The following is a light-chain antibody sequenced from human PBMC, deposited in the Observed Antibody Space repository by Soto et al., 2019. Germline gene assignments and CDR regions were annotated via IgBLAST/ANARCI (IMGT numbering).Light chain of an antibody. J-gene: IGKJ2*01. Sequence: DIQMTQSPSGLSASVGDRVTLTCRASQKIHNYLNWYQQKPGRAPEVLIFAASILRSGVPSRFSASGSGTEFTLTINGLQLNDFATYYCQQSYSSPNSFGPGAKLEI. V-gene: IGKV1-39*01. CDR2: AAS. CDR3: QQSYSSPNS. CDR1: QKIHNY.